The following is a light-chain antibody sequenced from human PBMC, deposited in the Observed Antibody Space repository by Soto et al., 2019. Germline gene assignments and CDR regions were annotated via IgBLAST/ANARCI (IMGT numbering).Light chain of an antibody. CDR3: AAWDDSLNGLVV. CDR1: SSNIGRNT. V-gene: IGLV1-44*01. Sequence: QSVLTQPPSASGTPGQRVTISCSGSSSNIGRNTVNWYHQLPGTAPKLLIHSNNQRPSGIPDRFSASKSGTSAPLAISGLQSEDEAEYYCAAWDDSLNGLVVFGEGTKLTVL. J-gene: IGLJ2*01. CDR2: SNN.